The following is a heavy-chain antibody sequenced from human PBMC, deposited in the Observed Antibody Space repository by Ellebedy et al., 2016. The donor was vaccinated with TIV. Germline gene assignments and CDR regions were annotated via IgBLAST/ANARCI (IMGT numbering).Heavy chain of an antibody. D-gene: IGHD6-19*01. V-gene: IGHV3-7*01. CDR3: AKDFGNSSGWDFDY. CDR1: GFTFSRYW. Sequence: GESLKISXAASGFTFSRYWMSWVRQAPGKGLEWVANIKQDGSEKYYVDSVKGRFTISRDNSKNTLYLQMNSLRAEDTAVYYCAKDFGNSSGWDFDYWGQGTLVTVSS. J-gene: IGHJ4*02. CDR2: IKQDGSEK.